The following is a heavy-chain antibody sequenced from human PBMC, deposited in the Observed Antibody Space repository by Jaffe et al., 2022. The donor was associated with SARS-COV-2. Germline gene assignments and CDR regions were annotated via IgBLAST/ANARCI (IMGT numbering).Heavy chain of an antibody. Sequence: EVQLLESGGGLVQPGGSLRLSCAASGFTFSSYAMSWVRQAPGKGLEWVSAISGSGGSTYYADSVKGRFTISRDNSKNTLYLQMNSLRAEDTAVYYCAKEEAYCGGDCYSDYFDYWGQGTLVTVSS. D-gene: IGHD2-21*02. CDR3: AKEEAYCGGDCYSDYFDY. V-gene: IGHV3-23*01. CDR1: GFTFSSYA. J-gene: IGHJ4*02. CDR2: ISGSGGST.